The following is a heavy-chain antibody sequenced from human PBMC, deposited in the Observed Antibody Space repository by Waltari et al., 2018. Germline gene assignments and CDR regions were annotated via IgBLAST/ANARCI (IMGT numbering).Heavy chain of an antibody. CDR1: GYTFTSYD. CDR3: ATALGDNTSASRPFHL. Sequence: QLQLVQSGAEVKKPGASVKVSCKASGYTFTSYDMNWVRQATGQGLEWMGWMNPTSGSTGYAQKFQGRGTITADTSTDTAYLELSSLTSEDTAVFYCATALGDNTSASRPFHLWGQGTVITVSS. J-gene: IGHJ3*01. CDR2: MNPTSGST. D-gene: IGHD3-10*01. V-gene: IGHV1-8*01.